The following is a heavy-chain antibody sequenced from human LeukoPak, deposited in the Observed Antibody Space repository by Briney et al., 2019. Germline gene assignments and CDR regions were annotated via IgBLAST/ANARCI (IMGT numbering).Heavy chain of an antibody. V-gene: IGHV3-48*02. CDR1: GFTFSSYA. D-gene: IGHD3-10*01. CDR3: ARGGYYGSGSYYFH. CDR2: ISSSSSTT. Sequence: PGGSLRLSCAASGFTFSSYAMGWVRQAPGQGLEWVSYISSSSSTTYYADSVKGRFTISRDNAKNSLYLQMNSLRDEDTAVYYCARGGYYGSGSYYFHWGQGTLVTVSS. J-gene: IGHJ4*02.